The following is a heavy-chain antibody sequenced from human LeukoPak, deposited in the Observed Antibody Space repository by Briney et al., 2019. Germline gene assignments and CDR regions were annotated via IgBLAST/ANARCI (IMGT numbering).Heavy chain of an antibody. CDR3: ARDDYGGKDFDY. Sequence: SETLSLTCTVSGGSISSYYWSWIRQPPGKGLEWIGYIYYSGSTNYNPSLKSRVTISVDTSKNQFSLKLSSVTAADTAVYYCARDDYGGKDFDYWGQGTLVTVSS. CDR1: GGSISSYY. V-gene: IGHV4-59*12. CDR2: IYYSGST. J-gene: IGHJ4*02. D-gene: IGHD4-23*01.